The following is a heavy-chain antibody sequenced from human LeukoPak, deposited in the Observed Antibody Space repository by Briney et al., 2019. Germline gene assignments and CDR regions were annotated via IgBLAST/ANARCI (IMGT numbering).Heavy chain of an antibody. D-gene: IGHD3-10*01. CDR3: ARASGPFDF. V-gene: IGHV3-33*01. CDR2: IWSDGSNK. J-gene: IGHJ4*02. CDR1: GFTFCVYG. Sequence: PGGSLRLSCGASGFTFCVYGMHWVRQAPGKGLEWVAVIWSDGSNKYFADSVKGRFTISRDNSKNTLYLQMNSLRAEDTAVYYCARASGPFDFWGQGTLVTVSS.